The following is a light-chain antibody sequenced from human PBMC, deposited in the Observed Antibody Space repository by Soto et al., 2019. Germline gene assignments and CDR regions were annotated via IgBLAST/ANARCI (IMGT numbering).Light chain of an antibody. CDR3: CSYAGSYTFV. J-gene: IGLJ1*01. CDR2: DVS. Sequence: QSALTQARSVSGSPGQSVTISCSGTSSDIGGYKYVSWYKHLPGKVPKLIIYDVSKRPSGVPDRFSGSKSGDTASLTISGLQAEDEADYFCCSYAGSYTFVFGTGTKLTVL. CDR1: SSDIGGYKY. V-gene: IGLV2-11*01.